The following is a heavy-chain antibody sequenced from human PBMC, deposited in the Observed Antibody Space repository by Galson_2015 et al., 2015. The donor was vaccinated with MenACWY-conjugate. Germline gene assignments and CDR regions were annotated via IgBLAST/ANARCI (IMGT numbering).Heavy chain of an antibody. D-gene: IGHD3-22*01. CDR3: TTLTMIIIHDDY. V-gene: IGHV3-30*03. Sequence: SLRLSCAASGFTFSTYGMHWVRQAPGKGLEWVAVISYDGNAKYYADSVKGRFTISRDDSKNTLYLQMNSLKTEDTAVYYCTTLTMIIIHDDYWGQGTLVTVSS. CDR2: ISYDGNAK. J-gene: IGHJ4*02. CDR1: GFTFSTYG.